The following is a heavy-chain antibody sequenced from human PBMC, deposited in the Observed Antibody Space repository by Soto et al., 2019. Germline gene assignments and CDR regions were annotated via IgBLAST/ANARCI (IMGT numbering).Heavy chain of an antibody. Sequence: QVQLQQWGAGLLKPSETLSLTCCVSGGSFSGSYWNWIRQPPGKGLEWIGEINLTGSASYSPSLRSRVTISIDTSRNQFSLNVDSVTAADTAVYYCARYRAVNGAFDYWGQGSLVTVSP. CDR1: GGSFSGSY. V-gene: IGHV4-34*01. J-gene: IGHJ4*02. CDR3: ARYRAVNGAFDY. CDR2: INLTGSA. D-gene: IGHD1-26*01.